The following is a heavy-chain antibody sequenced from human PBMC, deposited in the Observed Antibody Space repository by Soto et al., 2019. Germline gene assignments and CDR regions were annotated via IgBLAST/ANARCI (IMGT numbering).Heavy chain of an antibody. CDR1: GGSISSGGYS. V-gene: IGHV4-30-2*01. D-gene: IGHD3-9*01. CDR3: ASANGRYFYWLLRSDNWFDP. Sequence: SETLSLTCGVSGGSISSGGYSWSWIRQPPGKGVEWIGYIYHRGSTYYNPSLKSRLTISLDRSKNHFSLKLLYVTAADTAVYYCASANGRYFYWLLRSDNWFDPWGQGTPVTVSS. CDR2: IYHRGST. J-gene: IGHJ5*02.